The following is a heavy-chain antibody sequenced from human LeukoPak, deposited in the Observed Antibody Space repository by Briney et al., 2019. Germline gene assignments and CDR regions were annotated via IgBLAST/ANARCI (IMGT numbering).Heavy chain of an antibody. V-gene: IGHV4-30-4*01. Sequence: ASETLSLTCTVSGGSISSGDYYWSWIRQPPGKGLEWIGYIYYSGSTYYNPSLKSRVTISVDTSKNQFSLKLSSVTAADTAVYCCARVPYSGYDLVWWGQGTLVTVSS. D-gene: IGHD5-12*01. CDR1: GGSISSGDYY. J-gene: IGHJ4*02. CDR3: ARVPYSGYDLVW. CDR2: IYYSGST.